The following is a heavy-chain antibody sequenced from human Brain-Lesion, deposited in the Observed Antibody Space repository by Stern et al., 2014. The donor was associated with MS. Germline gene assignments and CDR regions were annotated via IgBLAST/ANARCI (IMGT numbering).Heavy chain of an antibody. CDR2: ITSSSNTR. Sequence: EVQLVQSGGGLVKPGGSLRLSWAASGFTFSSYSRNWVRQAPGKGLDWVSYITSSSNTRYYADSVKGRFTISRDNAKNSLYLQMNSLRDEDTAVYYCARETSSLWFGELPADYWGQGTLVTVSS. CDR3: ARETSSLWFGELPADY. D-gene: IGHD3-10*01. CDR1: GFTFSSYS. J-gene: IGHJ4*02. V-gene: IGHV3-48*02.